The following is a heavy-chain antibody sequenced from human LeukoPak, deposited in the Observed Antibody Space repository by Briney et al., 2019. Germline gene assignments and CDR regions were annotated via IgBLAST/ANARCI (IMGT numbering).Heavy chain of an antibody. Sequence: GGSLRLSCAASGFTSSTYAMSWVRQAPGGGLEWVSAISGSSDTTYYADSVKGRFTITRDNSKNTLYLQMNSLRAEDTAVYYCANREGGYTYDPFDYWGQGTLVTVSS. CDR1: GFTSSTYA. V-gene: IGHV3-23*01. CDR3: ANREGGYTYDPFDY. D-gene: IGHD5-18*01. CDR2: ISGSSDTT. J-gene: IGHJ4*02.